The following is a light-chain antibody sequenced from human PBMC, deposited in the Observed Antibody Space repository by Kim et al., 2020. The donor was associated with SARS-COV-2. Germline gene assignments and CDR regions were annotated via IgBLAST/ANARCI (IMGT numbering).Light chain of an antibody. V-gene: IGKV3-11*02. J-gene: IGKJ4*01. CDR3: WQRNNRPPGT. CDR1: QNIDKS. Sequence: FPGERATLSCRASQNIDKSYAWYQQKPGRPASRLINDGSTRAAASPARMSSSGAGREFIPTISSRQPEEVAADYCWQRNNRPPGTFGAGTKVDIK. CDR2: DGS.